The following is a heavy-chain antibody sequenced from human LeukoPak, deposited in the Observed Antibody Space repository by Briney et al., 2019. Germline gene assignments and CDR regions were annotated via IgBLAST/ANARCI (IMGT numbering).Heavy chain of an antibody. J-gene: IGHJ4*02. CDR3: ARVPYSNNPYFDY. CDR2: AFFGGST. D-gene: IGHD6-13*01. CDR1: GDSVRGHY. Sequence: SETLSLTCSVSGDSVRGHYWTWIRQPPGKGLEWIGFAFFGGSTDYSPSLKSRATVSVDTSNNQFSLNLNSVTPADTAVYYCARVPYSNNPYFDYGGQEILVTVPS. V-gene: IGHV4-59*02.